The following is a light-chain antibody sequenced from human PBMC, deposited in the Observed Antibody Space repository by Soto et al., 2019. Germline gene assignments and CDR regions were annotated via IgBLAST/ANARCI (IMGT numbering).Light chain of an antibody. CDR3: SSYTSSSTLAAYV. J-gene: IGLJ1*01. V-gene: IGLV2-14*01. CDR2: DVS. CDR1: SSDVGGYNY. Sequence: SALTQPASVSGSPGQSITISCTGTSSDVGGYNYVSWYQQHPGKAPKLMIYDVSNRPSGVSNRFSGSKSGNTASLTISGLQAEDEADYYCSSYTSSSTLAAYVFGTGTKVTVL.